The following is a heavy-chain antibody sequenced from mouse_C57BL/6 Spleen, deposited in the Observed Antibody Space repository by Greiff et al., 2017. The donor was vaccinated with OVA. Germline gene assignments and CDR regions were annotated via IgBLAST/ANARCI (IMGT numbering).Heavy chain of an antibody. CDR3: ASYYYGSSPFAY. D-gene: IGHD1-1*01. Sequence: QVQLQQSGADLAKPGASVKLSCKASGYTFTSYWMHWVKQRPGQGLEWIGYINPSSGYTKYNQKFKDKATLTADKSSSTAYMQLSSLTYEDSAVYYCASYYYGSSPFAYWGQGTLVTVSA. J-gene: IGHJ3*01. CDR2: INPSSGYT. V-gene: IGHV1-7*01. CDR1: GYTFTSYW.